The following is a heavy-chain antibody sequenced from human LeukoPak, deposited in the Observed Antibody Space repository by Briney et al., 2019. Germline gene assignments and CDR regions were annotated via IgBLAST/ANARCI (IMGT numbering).Heavy chain of an antibody. D-gene: IGHD4-23*01. CDR3: AKDSVPYGGKSRFDY. CDR2: IWYDGSNK. J-gene: IGHJ4*02. CDR1: GFTFSSYG. V-gene: IGHV3-33*06. Sequence: PGGSLRLSCAASGFTFSSYGMHWVRQAPGKGLEWVAVIWYDGSNKYYADSVKGRFTISRDNSKNTLYLQMNSLRAEDTAVYYCAKDSVPYGGKSRFDYWGQGTLVTVSS.